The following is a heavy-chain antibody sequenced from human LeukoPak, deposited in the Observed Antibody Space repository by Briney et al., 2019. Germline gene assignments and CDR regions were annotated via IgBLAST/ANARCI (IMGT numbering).Heavy chain of an antibody. J-gene: IGHJ4*02. V-gene: IGHV3-21*01. Sequence: GGSLRLSCVASGFTFSTYYMHWVRQAPGKGLEWVSCITSSGTDMYYADSVRGRFTISRDNAKNSLYLEINSLRVEDTAVYYCAGDAYNSYDYWGQGTLVTVSS. CDR3: AGDAYNSYDY. CDR2: ITSSGTDM. CDR1: GFTFSTYY. D-gene: IGHD5-24*01.